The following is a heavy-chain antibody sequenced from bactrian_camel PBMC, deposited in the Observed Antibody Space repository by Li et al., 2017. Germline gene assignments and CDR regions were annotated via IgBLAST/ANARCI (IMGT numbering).Heavy chain of an antibody. CDR3: AANKPPCYYSETLAAQADDFNH. CDR1: GYTYSRYC. Sequence: QLVESGGGSVQAGGSLRLSCAASGYTYSRYCMGWFRQAPGKEREKVASIDSGGSAMYADSVKGRFIISKDNAGKSLYLQMNNLKPEDTAMYYCAANKPPCYYSETLAAQADDFNHWGQGTQVTVS. V-gene: IGHV3S55*01. CDR2: IDSGGSA. J-gene: IGHJ4*01. D-gene: IGHD2*01.